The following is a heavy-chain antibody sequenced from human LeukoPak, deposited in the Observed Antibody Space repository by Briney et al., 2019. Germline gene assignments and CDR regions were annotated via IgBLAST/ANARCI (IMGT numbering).Heavy chain of an antibody. J-gene: IGHJ4*02. D-gene: IGHD4-23*01. CDR2: ISSSSSYI. CDR1: GFTFSSYS. V-gene: IGHV3-21*01. Sequence: NTGGSLRLSCAASGFTFSSYSMNWVRQAPGKGLEWVSSISSSSSYIYYADSVKGRFTISRDNAKNSLYLQMNSLRAEDTAVYYCARVATVVTPSIDYWGQGTLVTVSS. CDR3: ARVATVVTPSIDY.